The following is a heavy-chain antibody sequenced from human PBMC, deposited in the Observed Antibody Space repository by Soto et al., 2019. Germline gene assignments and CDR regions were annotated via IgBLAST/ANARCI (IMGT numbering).Heavy chain of an antibody. CDR3: ARDIRGTRLLWFGDPNRHFDY. CDR2: ISSSSSYI. CDR1: GFTFSSYS. J-gene: IGHJ4*02. D-gene: IGHD3-10*01. Sequence: GGSLRLSCAASGFTFSSYSMNWARQAPGKGLEWVSSISSSSSYIYYADSVKGRFTISRDNAKNSLYLQMNSLRAEDTAVYYCARDIRGTRLLWFGDPNRHFDYWGQGTLVTVSS. V-gene: IGHV3-21*01.